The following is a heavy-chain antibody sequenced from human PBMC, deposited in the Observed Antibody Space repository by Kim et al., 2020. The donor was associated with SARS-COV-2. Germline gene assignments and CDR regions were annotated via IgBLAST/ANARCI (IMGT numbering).Heavy chain of an antibody. Sequence: DSAKGRFTISRDNARNSLYLQMNSLRAEDTALYYCAKERGYSYGDFDYWGQGTLVTVSS. J-gene: IGHJ4*02. D-gene: IGHD5-18*01. V-gene: IGHV3-9*01. CDR3: AKERGYSYGDFDY.